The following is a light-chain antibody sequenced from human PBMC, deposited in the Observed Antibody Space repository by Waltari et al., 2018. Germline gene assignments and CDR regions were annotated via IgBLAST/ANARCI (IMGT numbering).Light chain of an antibody. CDR3: SSYTSMNTVV. J-gene: IGLJ2*01. CDR2: AVS. V-gene: IGLV2-14*03. Sequence: QPALTQPASVSGSPGRSISISCSGTNIYVGGYHLVSWYQQHPGKAPKLLIFAVSNRPSGVSPRFSGSKSGNMASLTISGLRADDEALYFCSSYTSMNTVVFGGGTSLTVL. CDR1: NIYVGGYHL.